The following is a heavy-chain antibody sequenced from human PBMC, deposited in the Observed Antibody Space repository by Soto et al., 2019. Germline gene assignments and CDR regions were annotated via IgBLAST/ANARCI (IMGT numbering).Heavy chain of an antibody. D-gene: IGHD2-21*02. Sequence: ASVKVSCKASGFTFTSSAVRWVRQARGQRLEWIGWIVVGSGNTNYAQKFQERVTITRDMSTSTAYMELSSLRSEDTAVYYCATASYCGGDCSVDYWGQGTLVTVSS. CDR2: IVVGSGNT. CDR3: ATASYCGGDCSVDY. CDR1: GFTFTSSA. V-gene: IGHV1-58*01. J-gene: IGHJ4*02.